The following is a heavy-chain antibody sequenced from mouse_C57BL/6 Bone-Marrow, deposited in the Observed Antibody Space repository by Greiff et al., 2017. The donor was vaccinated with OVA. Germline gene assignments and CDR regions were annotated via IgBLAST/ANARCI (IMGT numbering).Heavy chain of an antibody. CDR1: GYSFTDYN. CDR2: INPNYGTT. CDR3: AGATMVTRGAWFAY. Sequence: EVHLVESGPELVKPGASVKISCKASGYSFTDYNMNWVKQSNGKSLEWIGVINPNYGTTSYNQKFKGKATLTVDQSSSTAYMQLNRLTSEDSAVYYCAGATMVTRGAWFAYWGQGTLVTVSA. V-gene: IGHV1-39*01. D-gene: IGHD2-2*01. J-gene: IGHJ3*01.